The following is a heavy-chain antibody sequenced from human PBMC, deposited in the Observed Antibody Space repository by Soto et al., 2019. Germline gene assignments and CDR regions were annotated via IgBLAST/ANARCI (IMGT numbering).Heavy chain of an antibody. CDR2: INHSGST. CDR1: GGSFSGYY. J-gene: IGHJ4*02. CDR3: ARGYPRDGLDY. Sequence: QVQLQQCGAGLLKPSETLSLTCAVYGGSFSGYYWSWIRQPPGKGLEWIGEINHSGSTNYNPSLKSRVTISVDTSKNQFSLKLSSVTAADTAVYYCARGYPRDGLDYWGQGTLVTVSS. V-gene: IGHV4-34*01.